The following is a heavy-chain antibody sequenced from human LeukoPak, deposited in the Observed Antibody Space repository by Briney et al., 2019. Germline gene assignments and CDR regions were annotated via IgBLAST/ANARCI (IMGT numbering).Heavy chain of an antibody. D-gene: IGHD3-9*01. J-gene: IGHJ6*04. CDR3: AGSWYDILTGYLPGLYNYGMDV. CDR1: GFTLSSYS. CDR2: ISSSSSYI. V-gene: IGHV3-21*01. Sequence: GGSLRLSCAASGFTLSSYSMNWVRQAPGKGLEWVSSISSSSSYIYYADSVKGRFTISRDNAKNSLYLQMNSLRAEDTAVYYCAGSWYDILTGYLPGLYNYGMDVWGKGTTVTVSS.